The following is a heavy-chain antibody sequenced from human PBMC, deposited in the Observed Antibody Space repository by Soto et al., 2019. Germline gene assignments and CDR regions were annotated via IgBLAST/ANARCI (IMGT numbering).Heavy chain of an antibody. CDR1: GYTFTSYG. CDR3: ARGRRNYYDSSGYYKTRGRGYYYYGMDV. V-gene: IGHV1-18*04. J-gene: IGHJ6*02. CDR2: ISAYNGNT. Sequence: ASVKVSCKASGYTFTSYGISWVRQAPGQGLEWMGWISAYNGNTNYAQKLQGRVTMTTDTSTSTAYMELRSLRSDDTAVYYCARGRRNYYDSSGYYKTRGRGYYYYGMDVWGQGTTVTVSS. D-gene: IGHD3-22*01.